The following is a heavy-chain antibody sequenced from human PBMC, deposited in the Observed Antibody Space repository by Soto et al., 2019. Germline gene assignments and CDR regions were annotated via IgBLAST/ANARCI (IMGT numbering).Heavy chain of an antibody. Sequence: EVQVPESGGGWIRPGGCQRHSCAASGLTFTRYAMNWVRHAPGKGLEWVSVISGSGGTRYYADSVKGRVKISRDNSKGILYLQMNSQRADDTAVYYSAKDTYPVLVVPAADGMDVWGQGTTVTVSS. CDR2: ISGSGGTR. V-gene: IGHV3-23*01. D-gene: IGHD2-2*01. J-gene: IGHJ6*02. CDR3: AKDTYPVLVVPAADGMDV. CDR1: GLTFTRYA.